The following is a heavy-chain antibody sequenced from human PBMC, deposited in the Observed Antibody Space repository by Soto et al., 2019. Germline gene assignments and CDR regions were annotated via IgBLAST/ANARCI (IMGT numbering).Heavy chain of an antibody. V-gene: IGHV3-11*01. D-gene: IGHD4-4*01. J-gene: IGHJ4*02. CDR1: GFTFSDYY. CDR2: ISSSGSTI. CDR3: ASSHDYSNRYYFDS. Sequence: PGGSLRLSCAASGFTFSDYYMSWIRQAPGKGLEWVAYISSSGSTIYYADSVKGRCTISRDNAKNSLYLQMNSRRAEYTAVYYCASSHDYSNRYYFDSWGEGTLVTVSS.